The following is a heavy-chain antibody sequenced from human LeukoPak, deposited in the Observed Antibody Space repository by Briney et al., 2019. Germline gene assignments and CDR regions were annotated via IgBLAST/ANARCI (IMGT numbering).Heavy chain of an antibody. J-gene: IGHJ4*02. CDR1: GSIFTSYW. Sequence: GASLQISCKGSGSIFTSYWIGGGHPLPGKGVGGMGIIYPGDSDTRYSPSFQGQVTISADKSISTAYLQWSSLKASDTAMYYCARLLGPYCSSTSCYEYFDYWGQGTLVTVSS. CDR3: ARLLGPYCSSTSCYEYFDY. D-gene: IGHD2-2*01. CDR2: IYPGDSDT. V-gene: IGHV5-51*07.